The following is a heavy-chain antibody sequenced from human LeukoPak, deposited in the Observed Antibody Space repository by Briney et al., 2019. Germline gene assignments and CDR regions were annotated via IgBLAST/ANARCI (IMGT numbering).Heavy chain of an antibody. J-gene: IGHJ4*02. CDR3: ARDLDDSSGALDY. Sequence: PSETLSLTCTVSGGSISSGGYYWSWIRQHPGKGLEWIGYIYYSGSTYYNPSLKSRVTISVDTSKNQFSLKLSSVTAADTAVYYCARDLDDSSGALDYWGQGTLVTVSS. CDR1: GGSISSGGYY. CDR2: IYYSGST. V-gene: IGHV4-31*03. D-gene: IGHD3-22*01.